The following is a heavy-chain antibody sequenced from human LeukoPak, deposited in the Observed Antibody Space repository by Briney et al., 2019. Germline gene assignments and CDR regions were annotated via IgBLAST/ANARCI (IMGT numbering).Heavy chain of an antibody. CDR1: GDSVSTNSAT. V-gene: IGHV6-1*01. CDR3: ARLVGASWFDS. J-gene: IGHJ5*01. CDR2: TYYRSKWYN. Sequence: SQTLSLTCAISGDSVSTNSATWIWLRQSPSRGLEWLGRTYYRSKWYNDYAVSMKSRITINPDTSKNQFSLQLNSVTPEDTAVYYCARLVGASWFDSWGQGTLVTVSS. D-gene: IGHD1-26*01.